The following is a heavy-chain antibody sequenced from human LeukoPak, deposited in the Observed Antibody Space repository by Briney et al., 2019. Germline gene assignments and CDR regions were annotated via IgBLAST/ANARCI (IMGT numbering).Heavy chain of an antibody. J-gene: IGHJ4*02. D-gene: IGHD2-21*01. CDR2: IRYDGSDT. V-gene: IGHV3-30*02. CDR3: AKSAVIIGYFDY. CDR1: GFTFTNYG. Sequence: GGSLRLSCVASGFTFTNYGLHWVRQAPGKGLEWVAFIRYDGSDTSYADSVEGRFSISRDNSKNTVILQMDSLTPEDTAVYFCAKSAVIIGYFDYWGQGTLVTVSS.